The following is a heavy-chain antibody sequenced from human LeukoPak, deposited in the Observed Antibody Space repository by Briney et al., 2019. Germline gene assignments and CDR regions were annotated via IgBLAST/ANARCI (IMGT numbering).Heavy chain of an antibody. CDR2: IYHSGST. V-gene: IGHV4-30-2*01. D-gene: IGHD2-2*01. J-gene: IGHJ4*02. Sequence: SQTLSLTCAVSGGSISSGGYSWSWIRQPPGKGLEWIGYIYHSGSTYYNPSLKSRVTISVDRSKNQFSLKLSSVTAADTAVYYCARGGLGYCSSISCPYYSGYDIFDYWGQGTLVTVSS. CDR3: ARGGLGYCSSISCPYYSGYDIFDY. CDR1: GGSISSGGYS.